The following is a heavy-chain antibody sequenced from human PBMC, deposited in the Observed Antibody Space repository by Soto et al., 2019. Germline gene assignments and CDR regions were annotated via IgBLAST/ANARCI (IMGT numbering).Heavy chain of an antibody. CDR3: AREEVRCGRDCYRFDY. Sequence: QVQLVESGGGVVQPGRSLRLSCAASGFTFSSYAMHWVRQAPGKGLEWVAVISYDGSNKYYADSVKGRFTSSRDNSKNTLYLQMNSLRAEDTAVYYCAREEVRCGRDCYRFDYWGQGTLFTVSS. D-gene: IGHD2-21*02. J-gene: IGHJ4*02. CDR2: ISYDGSNK. CDR1: GFTFSSYA. V-gene: IGHV3-30-3*01.